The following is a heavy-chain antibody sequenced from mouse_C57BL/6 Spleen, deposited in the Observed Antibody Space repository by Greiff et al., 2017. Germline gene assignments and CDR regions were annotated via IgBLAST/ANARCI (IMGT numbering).Heavy chain of an antibody. CDR3: ARSKTYYGSSDGY. D-gene: IGHD1-1*01. Sequence: QVQLQQPGAELVKPGASVKMSCKASGYTFTSYWITWVKQRPGQGLEWIGDIYPGSGSTNYNEKFKSKATLTVDTSSSTAYMQLSSLTSEDSAVDYWARSKTYYGSSDGYWGQGTTLTVSS. J-gene: IGHJ2*01. V-gene: IGHV1-55*01. CDR1: GYTFTSYW. CDR2: IYPGSGST.